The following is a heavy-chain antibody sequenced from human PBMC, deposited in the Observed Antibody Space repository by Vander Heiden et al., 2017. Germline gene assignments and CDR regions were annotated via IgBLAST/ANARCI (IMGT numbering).Heavy chain of an antibody. CDR2: VSFDGRDT. V-gene: IGHV3-30*18. Sequence: QIQLVESGGGVVQPGRSLRLSCTASGFTLRTYGMHWVRQAPGRGLDWVALVSFDGRDTYYADSVKGRFTISRDNAKNTLYLQMNSLRGEDTAVYYCAKEFPLDIGVVPALDYWGQGTLVTVSS. D-gene: IGHD2-2*03. J-gene: IGHJ4*02. CDR1: GFTLRTYG. CDR3: AKEFPLDIGVVPALDY.